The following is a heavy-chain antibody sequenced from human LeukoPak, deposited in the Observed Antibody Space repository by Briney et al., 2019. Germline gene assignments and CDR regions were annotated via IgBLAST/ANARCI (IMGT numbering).Heavy chain of an antibody. CDR3: ARDLGGYGSGSPRGWFDP. V-gene: IGHV3-21*01. Sequence: PGGSLRLSCAAFGFTFSSYSMNWVRQAPGKGLEWVSSISSSSSYIYYADSVKGRFTISRDNAKNSLYLQMNSLRAEDTAVYYCARDLGGYGSGSPRGWFDPWGQGTLVTVSS. D-gene: IGHD3-10*01. CDR2: ISSSSSYI. J-gene: IGHJ5*02. CDR1: GFTFSSYS.